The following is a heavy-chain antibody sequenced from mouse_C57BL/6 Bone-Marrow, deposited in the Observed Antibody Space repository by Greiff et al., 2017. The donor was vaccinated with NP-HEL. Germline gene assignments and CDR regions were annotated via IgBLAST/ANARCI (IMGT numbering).Heavy chain of an antibody. Sequence: EVKLVESGGDLVKPGGSLKLSCAASGFTFSSYGMSWVRQTPDKRLEWVATISSGGSYTYYPDSVKGRFTISRDNAKNTLYLQMSSLKSEDTAMYYCARQALLPRLYYFAYWGQGTTLTVSS. CDR3: ARQALLPRLYYFAY. D-gene: IGHD1-1*01. J-gene: IGHJ2*01. V-gene: IGHV5-6*01. CDR2: ISSGGSYT. CDR1: GFTFSSYG.